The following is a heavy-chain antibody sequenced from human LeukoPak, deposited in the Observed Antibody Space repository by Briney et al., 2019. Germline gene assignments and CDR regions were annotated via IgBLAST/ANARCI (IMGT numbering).Heavy chain of an antibody. V-gene: IGHV1-69*06. D-gene: IGHD1-26*01. J-gene: IGHJ3*02. Sequence: ASVKVSCKASGGTFSSYAISWVRQAPGQGLEWMGGIIPIFGTANYAQKFQGRVTITADKSTSTAYMELSSLRSEDTAMYYCASGSYVDAFDIWGQGTMVTVSS. CDR3: ASGSYVDAFDI. CDR1: GGTFSSYA. CDR2: IIPIFGTA.